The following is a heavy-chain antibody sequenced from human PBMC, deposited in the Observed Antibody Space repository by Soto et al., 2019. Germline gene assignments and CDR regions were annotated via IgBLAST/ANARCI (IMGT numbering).Heavy chain of an antibody. Sequence: EVQLVESGGGLVQPGGSLRLSCSGFTARSNYITWVRQAPGTGLEWDSTSYSNSGSTFYAESVQGRFTISRDISKNTVFLGMNGLSVDDTAVYYWATTPYDHEAVAIWGQGTRVTVS. CDR1: GFTARSNY. CDR2: SYSNSGST. J-gene: IGHJ3*02. CDR3: ATTPYDHEAVAI. V-gene: IGHV3-66*01. D-gene: IGHD5-12*01.